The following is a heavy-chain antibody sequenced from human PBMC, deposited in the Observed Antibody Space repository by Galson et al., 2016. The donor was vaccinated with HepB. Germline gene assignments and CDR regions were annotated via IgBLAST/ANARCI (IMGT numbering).Heavy chain of an antibody. V-gene: IGHV3-48*04. CDR3: TRDGALPGGWVWIDP. Sequence: SLRLSCAASGFTFSNAWMNWVRQAPGKGLEWVASISSSSATIYYVDSVKGRFAVSRDNAKNSVYLQMNSLRVEDTAVYYCTRDGALPGGWVWIDPWGQETLVIVSS. CDR2: ISSSSATI. CDR1: GFTFSNAW. J-gene: IGHJ5*02. D-gene: IGHD6-19*01.